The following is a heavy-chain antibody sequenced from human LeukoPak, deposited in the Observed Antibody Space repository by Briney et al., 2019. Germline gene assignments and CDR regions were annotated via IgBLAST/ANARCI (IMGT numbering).Heavy chain of an antibody. Sequence: SETLTLTCNVSGASISSYYWSWIRQPPGKGLEWIGYVYYSGTANYNPSLKSRVTISLDTSKNQFSLNLSSVTAADTAIYYCARALTARGSYDYWGQGTLVTVSS. CDR3: ARALTARGSYDY. CDR1: GASISSYY. V-gene: IGHV4-59*01. D-gene: IGHD3-10*01. CDR2: VYYSGTA. J-gene: IGHJ4*02.